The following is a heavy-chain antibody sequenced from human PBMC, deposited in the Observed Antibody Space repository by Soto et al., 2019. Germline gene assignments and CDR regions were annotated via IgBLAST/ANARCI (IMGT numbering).Heavy chain of an antibody. CDR3: AKAPGGNPKSPYYF. J-gene: IGHJ4*02. CDR2: ISGSGGST. Sequence: GGSLRLSCAASGFTFSSYAMSWVRQAPGKGLEWVSAISGSGGSTYYADSVKGRFTISRDNSKNTLYPQMNSLRAEDTAVYYCAKAPGGNPKSPYYFWGQGTLVTVSS. CDR1: GFTFSSYA. D-gene: IGHD2-15*01. V-gene: IGHV3-23*01.